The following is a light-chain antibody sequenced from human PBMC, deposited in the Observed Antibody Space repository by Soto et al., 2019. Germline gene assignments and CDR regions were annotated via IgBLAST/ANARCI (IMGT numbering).Light chain of an antibody. J-gene: IGLJ2*01. CDR3: SSYTSSSTLL. CDR1: SSDVGGYNY. Sequence: QSVLTQPASVSGSPGQSITISCTGTSSDVGGYNYVSWYQQHPGKAPKLMIYAVSNRPSGVSNRFSGSKSGNTASLTISGIKDEDEADYYCSSYTSSSTLLFGGGTKLTVL. CDR2: AVS. V-gene: IGLV2-14*01.